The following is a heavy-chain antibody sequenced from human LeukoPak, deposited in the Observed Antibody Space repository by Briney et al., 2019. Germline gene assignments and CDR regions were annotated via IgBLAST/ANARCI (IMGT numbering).Heavy chain of an antibody. J-gene: IGHJ6*02. CDR2: IYYSGST. CDR1: GGSISSYY. D-gene: IGHD3-10*01. CDR3: ARVYGSLRDGMDV. Sequence: SETLSLTCTVSGGSISSYYWSWIRQPPGKGLEWIGYIYYSGSTNYNPSLKSRVTISVDTSRNQFSLKLSSVTAADTAVYYCARVYGSLRDGMDVWGQGTTVTVSS. V-gene: IGHV4-59*01.